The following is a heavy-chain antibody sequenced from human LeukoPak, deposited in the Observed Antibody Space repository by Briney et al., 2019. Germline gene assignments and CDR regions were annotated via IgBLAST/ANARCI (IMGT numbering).Heavy chain of an antibody. J-gene: IGHJ6*03. D-gene: IGHD3-10*01. Sequence: GGSLRLSCAASGFNFSSYWMHWVRQAPGKGLVWVSRINSDGSTTSYADSVKGRFTISRDNAKNTLYLQMNSLRVEDTAVHYCMWFGELLSNYMDVWGKGTTVTVSS. CDR1: GFNFSSYW. CDR2: INSDGSTT. CDR3: MWFGELLSNYMDV. V-gene: IGHV3-74*01.